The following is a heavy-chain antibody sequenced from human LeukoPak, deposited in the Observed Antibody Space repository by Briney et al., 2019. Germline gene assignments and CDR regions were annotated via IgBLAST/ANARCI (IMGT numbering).Heavy chain of an antibody. V-gene: IGHV3-7*01. CDR2: IKQGGSEK. CDR3: ARDNYYGSGSYPPLDY. CDR1: GFTFSSYW. Sequence: GGSLRLSCAASGFTFSSYWMSWVRQAPGKGGEWVANIKQGGSEKYYVDSVKCRFTISRDNAKNSLYLQMNSLRGEDTAVYYCARDNYYGSGSYPPLDYWGQGTLVTVSS. J-gene: IGHJ4*02. D-gene: IGHD3-10*01.